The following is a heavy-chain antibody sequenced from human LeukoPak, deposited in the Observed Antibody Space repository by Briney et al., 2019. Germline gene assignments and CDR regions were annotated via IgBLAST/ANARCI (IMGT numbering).Heavy chain of an antibody. J-gene: IGHJ5*02. CDR2: FDPEDGET. Sequence: ASVKVSCKVSGYTLTELSMHWVRQAPGKGLEWIGGFDPEDGETIYAQKFQGRVTMTEDTSTDTAYMELSSLRSEDTAVYYCATGRGTMVRGVIRGVWFDPWGQGTLVTVSS. CDR3: ATGRGTMVRGVIRGVWFDP. CDR1: GYTLTELS. D-gene: IGHD3-10*01. V-gene: IGHV1-24*01.